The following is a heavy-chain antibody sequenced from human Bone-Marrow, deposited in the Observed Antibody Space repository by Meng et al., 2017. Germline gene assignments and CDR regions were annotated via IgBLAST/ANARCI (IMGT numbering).Heavy chain of an antibody. CDR2: IYESGST. CDR1: GGSISSGGYS. J-gene: IGHJ5*02. V-gene: IGHV4-30-2*01. Sequence: QLQLQESGSGLVKPSQTLSLTCAVSGGSISSGGYSWSWIRHPPGKGLEWIGYIYESGSTYYSPSLKSRVTISVDRSKNQFSLRLSSVTAADTAVYYCARGAMTTVSDWFDPWGQGTLVTVSS. D-gene: IGHD4-17*01. CDR3: ARGAMTTVSDWFDP.